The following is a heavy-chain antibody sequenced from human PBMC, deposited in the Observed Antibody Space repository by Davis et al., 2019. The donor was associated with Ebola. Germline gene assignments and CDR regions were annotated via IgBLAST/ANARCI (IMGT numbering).Heavy chain of an antibody. Sequence: PSETLSLTCTVSGGSISSGGYYWSWIRQAPGKGLEWIGHIYYIGTTHYNPSLKSRLTMSIDTSNNQFYLDLTSVTAADTAVYYCARNSTTSGWFDPWGQGTLVSVSS. D-gene: IGHD2/OR15-2a*01. V-gene: IGHV4-30-4*08. CDR2: IYYIGTT. CDR1: GGSISSGGYY. CDR3: ARNSTTSGWFDP. J-gene: IGHJ5*02.